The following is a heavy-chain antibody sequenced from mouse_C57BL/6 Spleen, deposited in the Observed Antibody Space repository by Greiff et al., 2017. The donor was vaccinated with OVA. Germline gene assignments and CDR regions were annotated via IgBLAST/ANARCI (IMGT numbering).Heavy chain of an antibody. D-gene: IGHD4-1*01. CDR1: GFTFTDYY. V-gene: IGHV7-3*01. CDR3: ARYRWDVGSYFDY. Sequence: VQLKESGGGLVQPGGSLSLSCAASGFTFTDYYMSWVRQPPGKALEWLGFIRNKANGYTTEYSASVKGRFTISRDNSQSILYLQMNALRAEDSATYYCARYRWDVGSYFDYWGQGTTLTVSS. CDR2: IRNKANGYTT. J-gene: IGHJ2*01.